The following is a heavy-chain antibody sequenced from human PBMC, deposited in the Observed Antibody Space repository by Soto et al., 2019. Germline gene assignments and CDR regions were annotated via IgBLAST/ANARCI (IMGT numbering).Heavy chain of an antibody. V-gene: IGHV3-7*01. CDR3: ARDRYSSGWYGASDW. CDR1: GFTFSNFW. CDR2: IKHDGSEK. Sequence: EVQLVESGGDLVQPGGSLRLSCAASGFTFSNFWMRWVRQAPGKGLEWVANIKHDGSEKNYVDSVKGRFTISRDNAKNSLYLQMNSLRAEDTAVYYCARDRYSSGWYGASDWWGQGTLVTVSS. D-gene: IGHD6-19*01. J-gene: IGHJ4*02.